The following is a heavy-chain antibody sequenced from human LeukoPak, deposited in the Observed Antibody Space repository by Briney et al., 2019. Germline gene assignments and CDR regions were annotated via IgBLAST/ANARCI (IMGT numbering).Heavy chain of an antibody. CDR2: ISSSSSYI. CDR1: GFTFSRCG. CDR3: ARDLGSGYCTNGVCYTGDY. V-gene: IGHV3-21*01. J-gene: IGHJ4*02. D-gene: IGHD2-8*01. Sequence: GGSLRLSCAASGFTFSRCGMNWVRQAPGKGLEWVSSISSSSSYIYYADSVKGRFTISRDNAKNSLYLQMNSLRAEDTAVYYCARDLGSGYCTNGVCYTGDYWGQGTLVTVSS.